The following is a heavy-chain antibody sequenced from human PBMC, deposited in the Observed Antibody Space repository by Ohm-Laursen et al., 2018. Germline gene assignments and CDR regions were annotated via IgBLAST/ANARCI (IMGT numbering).Heavy chain of an antibody. J-gene: IGHJ4*02. D-gene: IGHD1-1*01. CDR2: ISGSSMYM. V-gene: IGHV3-21*01. CDR1: GFTFNTYT. Sequence: SLRLSCAASGFTFNTYTMNWVRQAPGKGLEWVSSISGSSMYMYYADSLKGRFTISRDNAKNSLYLQMNSLRVEDTAVYYCARDAGNTGNDVLDYWGQGTLVTVSS. CDR3: ARDAGNTGNDVLDY.